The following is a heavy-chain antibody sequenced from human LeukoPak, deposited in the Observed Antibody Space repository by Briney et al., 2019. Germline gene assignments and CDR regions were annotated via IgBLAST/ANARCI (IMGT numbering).Heavy chain of an antibody. V-gene: IGHV3-23*01. J-gene: IGHJ4*02. CDR3: ACEWRGGY. Sequence: GGSLRLSCAASGFTSGIYAVSWVRQAPGKGLEWVSAFSGGGDSYYADSVKGRFTISRDNAKNSLYLQMNSLRAEDTAVYYCACEWRGGYWGQGTLVTVSS. CDR1: GFTSGIYA. D-gene: IGHD3-3*01. CDR2: FSGGGDS.